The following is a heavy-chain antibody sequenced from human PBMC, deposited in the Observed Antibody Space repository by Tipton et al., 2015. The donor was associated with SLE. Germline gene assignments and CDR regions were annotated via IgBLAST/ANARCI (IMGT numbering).Heavy chain of an antibody. V-gene: IGHV3-23*03. CDR1: GLTFRNHA. Sequence: SLRLSCAASGLTFRNHAMSWVRQAPGRGLEWVSIIYSGGSVAYYGDSVKGRTTFSRDDSKNMLDLQMNSLRAEDTAVYYCVARVDWYFDLWGRGTLVTVSS. D-gene: IGHD6-6*01. CDR2: IYSGGSVA. CDR3: VARVDWYFDL. J-gene: IGHJ2*01.